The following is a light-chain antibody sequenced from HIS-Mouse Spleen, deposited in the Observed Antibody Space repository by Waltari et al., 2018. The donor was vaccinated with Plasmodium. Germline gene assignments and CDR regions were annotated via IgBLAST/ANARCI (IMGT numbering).Light chain of an antibody. CDR2: DAS. Sequence: AIQLTQSPSSLSASVGDRVTITCRASQGISSALAWYQQKPGKAPKLLIYDASSLESGVPSRVSGSGSGTYFTLTISSLQPEDFATYYCQQFNSYPLTFGPGTKVDIK. V-gene: IGKV1-13*02. CDR1: QGISSA. J-gene: IGKJ3*01. CDR3: QQFNSYPLT.